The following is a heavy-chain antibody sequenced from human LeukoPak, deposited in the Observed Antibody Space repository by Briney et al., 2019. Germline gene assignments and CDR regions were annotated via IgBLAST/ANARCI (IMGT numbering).Heavy chain of an antibody. CDR3: EKDGNYYGSGSYVYNWFDP. CDR2: LRWNSGSI. V-gene: IGHV3-9*01. Sequence: GRSVRLSCAASGFTFDDYAMHGAREAPGKGLECVSGLRWNSGSIGYADSVKGRFTISRDNAKNSLYLQMNSLRAEDTALYYCEKDGNYYGSGSYVYNWFDPWGQGTLVTVSS. CDR1: GFTFDDYA. J-gene: IGHJ5*02. D-gene: IGHD3-10*01.